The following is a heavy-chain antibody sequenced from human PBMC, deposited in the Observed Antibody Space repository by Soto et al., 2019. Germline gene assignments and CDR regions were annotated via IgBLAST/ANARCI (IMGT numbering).Heavy chain of an antibody. J-gene: IGHJ4*02. CDR3: ARDESSGWSPEDY. CDR2: ISSSSRYT. CDR1: GFTFRDYY. D-gene: IGHD6-19*01. V-gene: IGHV3-11*06. Sequence: GSLRLSFAASGFTFRDYYMSWIRPASGKALEWVSYISSSSRYTNYSGSVKGRFSISRDNAKNSLYLQRNSLRVEDTAVYYCARDESSGWSPEDYWGQGTLVTVSS.